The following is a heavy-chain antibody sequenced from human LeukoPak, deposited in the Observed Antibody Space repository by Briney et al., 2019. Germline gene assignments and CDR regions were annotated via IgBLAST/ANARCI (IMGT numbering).Heavy chain of an antibody. D-gene: IGHD1-1*01. J-gene: IGHJ6*03. CDR3: ARQIRSPGYMYV. Sequence: GESLKISCKTSGFSFSRDWIAWVRQMPGEGLEWMGIIYPYDSDSRYSPSFQGQVTMSVDRSTSTAYLQWSSLKASDSAVYYCARQIRSPGYMYVWGKGTTVTVSS. CDR1: GFSFSRDW. CDR2: IYPYDSDS. V-gene: IGHV5-51*01.